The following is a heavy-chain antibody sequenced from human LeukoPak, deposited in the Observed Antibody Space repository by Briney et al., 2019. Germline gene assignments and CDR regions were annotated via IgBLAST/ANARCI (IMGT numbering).Heavy chain of an antibody. CDR2: ISNNGGYT. D-gene: IGHD4-11*01. J-gene: IGHJ4*02. CDR1: GFTFSSSA. Sequence: PGGSLRLSCAASGFTFSSSAMSWVRQAPGKGLEWVSAISNNGGYTYYADSVKGRFTISRDNAKNSLYLQMNSLRAEDTAVYYCARRHDYSNYPDYWGQGTLVTVSS. CDR3: ARRHDYSNYPDY. V-gene: IGHV3-21*01.